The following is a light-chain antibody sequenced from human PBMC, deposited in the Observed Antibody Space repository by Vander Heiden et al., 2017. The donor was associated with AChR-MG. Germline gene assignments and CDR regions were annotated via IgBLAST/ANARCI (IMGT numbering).Light chain of an antibody. CDR3: HQYGTSPRT. CDR2: GAS. J-gene: IGKJ1*01. CDR1: QSLSSSY. V-gene: IGKV3-20*01. Sequence: EIVLTQSPGTLSLSPGERATLSCRASQSLSSSYLAWYQQKPGQAPRLLIFGASTRVTGIPDRFSGRESGTDFTLTISRLEPEDFAVYYCHQYGTSPRTFGQGTKVEI.